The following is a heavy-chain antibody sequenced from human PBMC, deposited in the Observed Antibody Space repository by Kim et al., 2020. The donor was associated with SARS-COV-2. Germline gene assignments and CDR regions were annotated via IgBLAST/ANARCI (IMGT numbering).Heavy chain of an antibody. J-gene: IGHJ4*02. Sequence: ANSGKGRFTISRDGSKNTQYLQMNTLGPEDTAVYCCARDIGSSWYGGFDYWGQGTLVTVSS. CDR3: ARDIGSSWYGGFDY. V-gene: IGHV3-30*01. D-gene: IGHD6-13*01.